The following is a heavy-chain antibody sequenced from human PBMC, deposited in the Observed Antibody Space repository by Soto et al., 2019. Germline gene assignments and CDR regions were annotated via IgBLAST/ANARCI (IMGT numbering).Heavy chain of an antibody. CDR3: ARDRDIVGATRFDY. V-gene: IGHV3-33*08. CDR2: IWYDGSNK. D-gene: IGHD1-26*01. Sequence: GGSLRLSCAASGFTFSSYGMHWVRQAPGKGLEWVAVIWYDGSNKYYADSVKGRFTISRDNSKNTLHLQMNSLRAEDTAVYYCARDRDIVGATRFDYWGQGTLVTVSS. J-gene: IGHJ4*02. CDR1: GFTFSSYG.